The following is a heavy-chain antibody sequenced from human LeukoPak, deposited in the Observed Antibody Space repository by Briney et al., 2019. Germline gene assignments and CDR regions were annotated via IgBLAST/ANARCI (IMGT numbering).Heavy chain of an antibody. D-gene: IGHD2-2*01. Sequence: GGSLRLSCAASGFTFSDYYMSWIRQAPGKGLEWVSYISSSGSTIYYADSVKGRFTISRDNAKNSLYLQMNSLRAEDTGVYYCAGDGCTSTTCYTSWFDPWGQGTLVTVSS. V-gene: IGHV3-11*04. J-gene: IGHJ5*02. CDR1: GFTFSDYY. CDR2: ISSSGSTI. CDR3: AGDGCTSTTCYTSWFDP.